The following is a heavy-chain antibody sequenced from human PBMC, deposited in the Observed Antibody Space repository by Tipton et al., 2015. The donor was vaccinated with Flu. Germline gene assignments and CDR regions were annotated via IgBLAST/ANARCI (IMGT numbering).Heavy chain of an antibody. D-gene: IGHD4-11*01. V-gene: IGHV4-61*02. CDR2: IHTSGST. Sequence: LRLSCTVSGGSISSGSYYWTWIRQPAGKGLEWIGRIHTSGSTSYNPSFKSRVTISVDTSKNQFSLRVISVTAADTALYYCARRDYSNYVSDPKNWFDSWGQGTLVTVSS. CDR1: GGSISSGSYY. CDR3: ARRDYSNYVSDPKNWFDS. J-gene: IGHJ5*01.